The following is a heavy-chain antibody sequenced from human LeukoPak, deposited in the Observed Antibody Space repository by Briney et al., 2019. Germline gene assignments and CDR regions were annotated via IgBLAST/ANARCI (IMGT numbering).Heavy chain of an antibody. CDR2: ISSSSSYI. CDR1: GFTFSSYA. Sequence: PRGSLSLSCAASGFTFSSYAMSWVRQAPGKGLEWVSSISSSSSYIYYADSVKGRFTISRDNAKNSLYLQMNSLRAEDTAVYYCARDAAFSAFNMWGQGTMVTVSS. CDR3: ARDAAFSAFNM. V-gene: IGHV3-21*01. J-gene: IGHJ3*02. D-gene: IGHD2-15*01.